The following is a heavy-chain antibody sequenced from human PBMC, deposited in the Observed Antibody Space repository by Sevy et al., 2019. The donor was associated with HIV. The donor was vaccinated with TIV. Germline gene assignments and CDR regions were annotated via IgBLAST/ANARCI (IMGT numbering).Heavy chain of an antibody. Sequence: GGSLRLSCAASGFTFSTYGMHWVRQAPGKGLEWVAFIRFDGTSQYYTDSVKGRLTISRDNSKNTLYLQMNSLRAEDTAVYFCVKVLHIVVVPAAIDYYYGMDVWGQGTTVTVSS. CDR1: GFTFSTYG. V-gene: IGHV3-30*02. CDR3: VKVLHIVVVPAAIDYYYGMDV. D-gene: IGHD2-2*01. CDR2: IRFDGTSQ. J-gene: IGHJ6*02.